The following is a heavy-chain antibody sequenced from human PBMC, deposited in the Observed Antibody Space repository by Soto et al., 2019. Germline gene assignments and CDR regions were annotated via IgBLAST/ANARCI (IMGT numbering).Heavy chain of an antibody. D-gene: IGHD3-10*01. CDR2: INHSGST. CDR3: ASPAKVRRDYYGSGSYSNWFDP. J-gene: IGHJ5*02. V-gene: IGHV4-34*01. Sequence: PSETLSLTCAVYGGSFSGYYWSWIRQPPGKGLEWIGEINHSGSTNYNPSLKSRVTISVDTSKNQFSLKLSSVTAADTAVYYCASPAKVRRDYYGSGSYSNWFDPWGQGTLVTVSS. CDR1: GGSFSGYY.